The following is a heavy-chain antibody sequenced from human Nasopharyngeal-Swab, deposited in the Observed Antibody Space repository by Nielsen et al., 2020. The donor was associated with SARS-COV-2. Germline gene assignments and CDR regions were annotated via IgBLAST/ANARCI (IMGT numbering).Heavy chain of an antibody. CDR1: GFTFSSYA. V-gene: IGHV3-23*01. Sequence: GASLKISCAASGFTFSSYAMSWVRQAPGKGLEWVSAISGSGGSTYYADSVKGRFTISRDNSKNTLYLQMNSLRAEDTAVYYCAKDLSGIAAADDAFDIWGQGTMVTVSS. CDR3: AKDLSGIAAADDAFDI. D-gene: IGHD6-13*01. J-gene: IGHJ3*02. CDR2: ISGSGGST.